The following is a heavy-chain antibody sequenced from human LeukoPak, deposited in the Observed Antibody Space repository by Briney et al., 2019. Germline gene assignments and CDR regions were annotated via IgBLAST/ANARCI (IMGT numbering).Heavy chain of an antibody. CDR1: GFTFNIYW. CDR2: IKQDGSEK. D-gene: IGHD2-2*02. Sequence: PGGSLRLSCAASGFTFNIYWMSWVRQAPGKGLEWVANIKQDGSEKYYVDSVKGRFTISRDNAKNSLYLQMNSLRAEDTAVYYCARAGVSVAVPAAIQPFYYYYGMDVWGQGTTVTVSS. V-gene: IGHV3-7*01. CDR3: ARAGVSVAVPAAIQPFYYYYGMDV. J-gene: IGHJ6*02.